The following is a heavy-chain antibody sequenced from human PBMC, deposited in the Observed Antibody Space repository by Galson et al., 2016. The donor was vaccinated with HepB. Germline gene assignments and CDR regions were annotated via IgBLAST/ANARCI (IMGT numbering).Heavy chain of an antibody. V-gene: IGHV3-11*04. CDR1: GFTVSNNY. J-gene: IGHJ4*02. CDR3: ARGGGFTAWGHDY. Sequence: SLRLSCAVSGFTVSNNYMSWVRQAPGKGLEWLSYISSTSRTVSYADSVQGRFTISRDSATNSVYLQMNSLRAEDTAVYYCARGGGFTAWGHDYWGQGTLVTVSS. D-gene: IGHD3-16*01. CDR2: ISSTSRTV.